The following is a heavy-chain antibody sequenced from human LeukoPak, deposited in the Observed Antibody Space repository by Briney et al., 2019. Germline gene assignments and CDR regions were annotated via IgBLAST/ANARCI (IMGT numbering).Heavy chain of an antibody. V-gene: IGHV3-53*01. Sequence: GGSLRLSCAASGFTVSSNYMTWVRQAPGKGLEWVSVIYSGGSTYYADSVKGRFTISRDNSKNTPYLQMNSLRAEDTAVYYCARAEIAAAGAGLVYYYMDVWGKGTTVTVSS. CDR2: IYSGGST. CDR3: ARAEIAAAGAGLVYYYMDV. D-gene: IGHD6-13*01. CDR1: GFTVSSNY. J-gene: IGHJ6*03.